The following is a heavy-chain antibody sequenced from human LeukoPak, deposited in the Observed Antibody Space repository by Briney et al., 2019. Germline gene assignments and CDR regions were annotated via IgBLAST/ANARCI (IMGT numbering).Heavy chain of an antibody. D-gene: IGHD3-16*01. CDR2: IYYSGST. CDR3: AREGETLSGFDY. V-gene: IGHV4-30-4*01. Sequence: SETLSLTCAVSGGSISSSNWWSWIRQPPGKGLEWIGYIYYSGSTYYNPSLKSRVAISVDTSKNQFSLKLSSVTAADTAVYYCAREGETLSGFDYWGQGTLVTVSS. CDR1: GGSISSSNW. J-gene: IGHJ4*02.